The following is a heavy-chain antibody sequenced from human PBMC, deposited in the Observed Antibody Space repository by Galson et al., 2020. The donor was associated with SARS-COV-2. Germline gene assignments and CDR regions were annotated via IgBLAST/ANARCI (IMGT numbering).Heavy chain of an antibody. J-gene: IGHJ4*02. D-gene: IGHD2-2*01. CDR1: GYNFTDYG. Sequence: GESLKISCKAPGYNFTDYGFSWVRQAPGQGLEWMGWQSDYNGNTNYAQKLQGRVTMTTDTSTSTAYMELRSLRSDDTAVYYCARDVGAPGTAMPEFDYWGQGTLVTVSS. CDR3: ARDVGAPGTAMPEFDY. V-gene: IGHV1-18*01. CDR2: QSDYNGNT.